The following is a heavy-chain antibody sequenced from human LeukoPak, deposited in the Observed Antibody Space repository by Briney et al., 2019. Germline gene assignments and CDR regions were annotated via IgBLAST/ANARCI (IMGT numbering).Heavy chain of an antibody. CDR3: ARKYSGTNPFDY. CDR2: INNSGGST. Sequence: GGSLRLSCAASGFTLNNYAMSWVRQAPGKGLEWVSIINNSGGSTYYADSVKGRFTISRDLSKNTLYLQMNSLRAEDTALYYCARKYSGTNPFDYWGQGTLVTVSS. CDR1: GFTLNNYA. J-gene: IGHJ4*02. V-gene: IGHV3-23*01. D-gene: IGHD1-26*01.